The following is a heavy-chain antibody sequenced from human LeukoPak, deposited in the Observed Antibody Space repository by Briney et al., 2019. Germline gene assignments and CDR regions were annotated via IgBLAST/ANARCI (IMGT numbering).Heavy chain of an antibody. Sequence: SETLSLTCTVPGDSINTYYWSWIRQPPGRGLEWIGYVYFTGSTNCNPSLKSRVAISVDTSKNQFSLKLNSVTAADTAVYYCASSGSSRAAFDIWGQGTMVTVSS. V-gene: IGHV4-59*08. D-gene: IGHD3-22*01. CDR1: GDSINTYY. CDR2: VYFTGST. CDR3: ASSGSSRAAFDI. J-gene: IGHJ3*02.